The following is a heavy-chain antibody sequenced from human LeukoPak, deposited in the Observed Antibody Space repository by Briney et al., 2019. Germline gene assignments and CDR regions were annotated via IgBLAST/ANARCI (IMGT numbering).Heavy chain of an antibody. CDR1: GFTVSSNY. CDR3: ARTPHTMIVVPYVDY. J-gene: IGHJ4*02. D-gene: IGHD3-22*01. V-gene: IGHV3-11*01. CDR2: ISSSGNTI. Sequence: GGSLRLSCAASGFTVSSNYMSWVRQAPGKGLEWVSYISSSGNTIYYADSVKGRFTISRDNAKNSLYLQMNSLRAEDTAVYYCARTPHTMIVVPYVDYWGQGTLVTVSS.